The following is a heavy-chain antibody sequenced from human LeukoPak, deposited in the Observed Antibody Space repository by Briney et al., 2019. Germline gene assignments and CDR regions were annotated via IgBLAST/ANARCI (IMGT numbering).Heavy chain of an antibody. D-gene: IGHD4-17*01. CDR3: GLGASTYYFDY. V-gene: IGHV3-30*04. J-gene: IGHJ4*02. Sequence: GGSLRLSCAASGFTFSSYAMHWVRQAPGKGLEWVAVISYDGSNKYYADSVKGRFTISRDNSKNTLYLQMNSLRADDTAVYYCGLGASTYYFDYWGQGTLVTVSS. CDR2: ISYDGSNK. CDR1: GFTFSSYA.